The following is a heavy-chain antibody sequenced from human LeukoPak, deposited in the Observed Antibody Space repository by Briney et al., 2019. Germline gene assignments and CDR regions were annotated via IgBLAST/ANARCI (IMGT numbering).Heavy chain of an antibody. CDR1: GGTFSSYA. J-gene: IGHJ4*02. V-gene: IGHV1-69*13. CDR3: ARGRDDSCGYYSSFYFDY. Sequence: GASVKVSCKASGGTFSSYAISWVRQAPGQGLEWMGGMIPIFGTANYAQKFQGRVTITADESTSTAYMELSSLRSEDTAVYYCARGRDDSCGYYSSFYFDYWGQGTLVTVSS. CDR2: MIPIFGTA. D-gene: IGHD3-22*01.